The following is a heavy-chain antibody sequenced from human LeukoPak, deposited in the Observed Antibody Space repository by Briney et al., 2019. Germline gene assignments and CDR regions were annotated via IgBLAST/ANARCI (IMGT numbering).Heavy chain of an antibody. CDR2: IYTSGST. J-gene: IGHJ4*02. V-gene: IGHV4-4*07. CDR1: GGSFSSYY. Sequence: SETLSLTCTVSGGSFSSYYWSWIRQPAGKGLEWIGRIYTSGSTNYNSSLKSRVTMSVDTSKNQFSLILSSVTAADTAVYYCAREDGYSQADYWGQGTLVTVSS. CDR3: AREDGYSQADY. D-gene: IGHD5-24*01.